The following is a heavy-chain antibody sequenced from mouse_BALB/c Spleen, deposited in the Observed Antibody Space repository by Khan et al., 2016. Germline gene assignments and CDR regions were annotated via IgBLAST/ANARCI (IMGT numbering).Heavy chain of an antibody. CDR2: ISYDGSN. Sequence: EVQLQESGPGLVKPSQSLSLTCSVTGYSITSGYYWNWIRQFPGNKLEWMGYISYDGSNNYNPSLKNRISITRDTSKNQFFLKLNSVTTEDTATYYCAGDPFYYYGSSYWYFDVWGAGTTVTVSS. CDR3: AGDPFYYYGSSYWYFDV. J-gene: IGHJ1*01. V-gene: IGHV3-6*02. CDR1: GYSITSGYY. D-gene: IGHD1-1*01.